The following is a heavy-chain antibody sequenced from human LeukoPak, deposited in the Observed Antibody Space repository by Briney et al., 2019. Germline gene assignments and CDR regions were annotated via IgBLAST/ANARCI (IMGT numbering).Heavy chain of an antibody. Sequence: GGSLRLSCAASGFTFSSYSMNWVRQAPGKGLEWVSSISSSSSYIYYADSVKGRFTISRDNAKNSLYLQMNSLRAEDTAVYYCARDGAMVRGVIIYYGMDVWGQGTTVTVSS. CDR1: GFTFSSYS. CDR2: ISSSSSYI. CDR3: ARDGAMVRGVIIYYGMDV. V-gene: IGHV3-21*01. J-gene: IGHJ6*02. D-gene: IGHD3-10*01.